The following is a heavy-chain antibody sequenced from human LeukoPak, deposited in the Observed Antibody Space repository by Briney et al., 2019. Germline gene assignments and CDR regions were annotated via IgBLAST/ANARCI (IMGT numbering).Heavy chain of an antibody. V-gene: IGHV4-4*02. CDR3: ARHQRGHSDAFDI. Sequence: SETLSLTCAVSGGSISSINWWNWVRQPPGKGLEWIGEIFHSGSTNYNPSLKSRVTISVDKSKNQFSLKLSSVTAADTAVYFCARHQRGHSDAFDIWGQGTVVTVSS. CDR2: IFHSGST. J-gene: IGHJ3*02. CDR1: GGSISSINW. D-gene: IGHD4-23*01.